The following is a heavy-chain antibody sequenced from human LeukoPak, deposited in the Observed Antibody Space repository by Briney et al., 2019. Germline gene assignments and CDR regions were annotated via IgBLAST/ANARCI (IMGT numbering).Heavy chain of an antibody. CDR3: ARDVGSSTSSVWFDP. Sequence: ASVKVSCKASGYTFTSYAMHWVRQAPGQRLEWMGWINAGNGNTKYSQKFQGRVTITRDTSASTDYMELSSLRSEDTAVYYCARDVGSSTSSVWFDPWGQGTLVTVSS. J-gene: IGHJ5*02. CDR2: INAGNGNT. CDR1: GYTFTSYA. D-gene: IGHD2-2*01. V-gene: IGHV1-3*01.